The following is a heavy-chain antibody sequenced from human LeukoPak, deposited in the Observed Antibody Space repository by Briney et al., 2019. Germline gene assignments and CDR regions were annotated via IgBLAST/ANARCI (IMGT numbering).Heavy chain of an antibody. Sequence: ASVKVSCKASGYTFTSYAMHWVRQAPGQRLEWMGWINAGNGNTKYSQKFQGRVTITRDTSASTAYMELSSLRSEDTAVYYCARARIAVAGTQGDYWGQGTLVTVSS. V-gene: IGHV1-3*01. CDR2: INAGNGNT. D-gene: IGHD6-19*01. J-gene: IGHJ4*02. CDR1: GYTFTSYA. CDR3: ARARIAVAGTQGDY.